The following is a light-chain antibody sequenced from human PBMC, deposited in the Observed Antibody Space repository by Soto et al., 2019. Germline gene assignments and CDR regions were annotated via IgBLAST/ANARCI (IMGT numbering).Light chain of an antibody. CDR1: QSISNY. V-gene: IGKV1-39*01. J-gene: IGKJ1*01. CDR2: AAS. Sequence: DIQMTQSPYSLSASVGDRVTITCRASQSISNYLNWYQQKPGKAPRLLINAASSLQSGVPSRFSGSGSGTDFTLTISSLQPEDFAIYYCQQSYNAPRTFGPGTKVEIK. CDR3: QQSYNAPRT.